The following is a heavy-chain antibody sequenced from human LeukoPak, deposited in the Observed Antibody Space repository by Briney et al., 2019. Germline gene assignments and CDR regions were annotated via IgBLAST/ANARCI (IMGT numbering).Heavy chain of an antibody. V-gene: IGHV4-59*01. CDR2: IYYSGST. CDR3: ARDVVPKYCSSTSCYRGGFDY. J-gene: IGHJ4*02. D-gene: IGHD2-2*01. Sequence: SETLSLTCTVSGGSISSYYWSWIRQPPGKGLEWIGYIYYSGSTNYNHSLKSRVTISVDTSKSQFSLKLSSVTAADTAVYYCARDVVPKYCSSTSCYRGGFDYWGQGTLVTVSS. CDR1: GGSISSYY.